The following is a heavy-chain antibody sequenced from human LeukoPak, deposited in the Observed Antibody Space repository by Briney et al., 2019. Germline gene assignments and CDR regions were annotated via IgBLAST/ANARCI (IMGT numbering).Heavy chain of an antibody. D-gene: IGHD3-22*01. Sequence: GGSLRLSCAASGFTFSSYGMHWVRQAPGKGLEWVAFIRYDGSNKYYADSVKGRFTISRDNSKNTLYLQMNSLRAEDTAVYYCANIPSNYYDSSGYNDYWGQGTLVTVSS. CDR1: GFTFSSYG. V-gene: IGHV3-30*02. CDR2: IRYDGSNK. CDR3: ANIPSNYYDSSGYNDY. J-gene: IGHJ4*02.